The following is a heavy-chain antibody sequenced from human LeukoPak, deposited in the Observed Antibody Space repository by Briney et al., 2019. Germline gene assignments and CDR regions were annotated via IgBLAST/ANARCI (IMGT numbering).Heavy chain of an antibody. CDR3: ARDRPTGASRVFLVQ. CDR1: GFTFSGDS. CDR2: MSSGSTYI. V-gene: IGHV3-21*01. Sequence: GRSLRPSCAAAGFTFSGDSITWVCQAPGKGLEWVSSMSSGSTYIYYADSVRGRFTISRDNAKNSLYLLMNSLRADDTAVYYCARDRPTGASRVFLVQWGQGTLVTVSS. D-gene: IGHD1-26*01. J-gene: IGHJ4*02.